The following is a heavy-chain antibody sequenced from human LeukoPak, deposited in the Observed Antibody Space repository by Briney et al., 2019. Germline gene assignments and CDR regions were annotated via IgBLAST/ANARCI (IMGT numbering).Heavy chain of an antibody. Sequence: GGSLRLSCAASGLTFSSYAMSWVRQAPGKGLEWVLSIRGSGGSTYYADSVKGRFTISRDNSKNTLYLQMNSLRAEDTAVYYCAKSASDRMTFDYWGQGTLVTVSS. J-gene: IGHJ4*02. D-gene: IGHD1-14*01. CDR3: AKSASDRMTFDY. V-gene: IGHV3-23*01. CDR2: IRGSGGST. CDR1: GLTFSSYA.